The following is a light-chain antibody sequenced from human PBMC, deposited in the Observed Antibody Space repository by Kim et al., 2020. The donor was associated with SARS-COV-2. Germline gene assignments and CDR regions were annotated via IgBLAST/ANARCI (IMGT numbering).Light chain of an antibody. CDR2: DVT. J-gene: IGLJ2*01. V-gene: IGLV2-23*02. CDR3: CSYAGSSTYVE. CDR1: SFDVGTYNL. Sequence: QSALTQPASVSGSPGQSVTISCFGTSFDVGTYNLVSWYQLLPGKAPKLIIYDVTKRPSGVSDRFSGSKSGNTASLTISGLQAEDEAEYYCCSYAGSSTYVEFGGGTQLTVL.